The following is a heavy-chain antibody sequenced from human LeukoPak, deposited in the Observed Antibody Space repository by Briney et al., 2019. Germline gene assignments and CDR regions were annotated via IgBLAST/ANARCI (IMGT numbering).Heavy chain of an antibody. Sequence: GGSLRLSCAAFGFTFSTYWMSWVRQAPGKGLEWVANIKQDGSEKYYVDSVKGRFTISRDNAKNSLYLQMNSLRAEDTAVYYCARDPPEDYYDSSGYYSDYWGQGTLVTVSS. D-gene: IGHD3-22*01. CDR2: IKQDGSEK. CDR3: ARDPPEDYYDSSGYYSDY. V-gene: IGHV3-7*01. J-gene: IGHJ4*02. CDR1: GFTFSTYW.